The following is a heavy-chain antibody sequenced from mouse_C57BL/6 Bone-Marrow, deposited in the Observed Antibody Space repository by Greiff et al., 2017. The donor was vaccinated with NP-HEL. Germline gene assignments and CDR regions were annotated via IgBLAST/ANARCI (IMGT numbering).Heavy chain of an antibody. CDR1: GYAFSSSW. CDR2: IYPGDGDT. J-gene: IGHJ2*01. V-gene: IGHV1-82*01. D-gene: IGHD1-1*01. Sequence: VQLQQSGPELVKPGASVKISCKASGYAFSSSWMNWVKQRPGKGLEWIGRIYPGDGDTNYNGKFKGKATLTADKSSSTAYMQLSSLTSDDSAVYFYSRDGSSYHLSVDYWGKGTTLTVSS. CDR3: SRDGSSYHLSVDY.